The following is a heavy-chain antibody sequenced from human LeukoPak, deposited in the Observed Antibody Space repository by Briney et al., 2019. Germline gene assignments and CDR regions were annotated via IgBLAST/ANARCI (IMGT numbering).Heavy chain of an antibody. Sequence: PGGALRLSCAASGFTFSSYGMSWVRQAPGEGLEWVSSISGSGVSIYYADSVKGRFTISRDNSKNTLYLQIHSLRAEDTAVYYCANDGRGSYTFDYWGQGTLVTVSS. V-gene: IGHV3-23*01. CDR3: ANDGRGSYTFDY. CDR1: GFTFSSYG. J-gene: IGHJ4*02. CDR2: ISGSGVSI. D-gene: IGHD1-26*01.